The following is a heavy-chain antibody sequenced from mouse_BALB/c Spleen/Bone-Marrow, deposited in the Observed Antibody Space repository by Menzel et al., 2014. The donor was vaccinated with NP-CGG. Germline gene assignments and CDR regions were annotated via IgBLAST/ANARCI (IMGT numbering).Heavy chain of an antibody. Sequence: EVKLMESGGGLVQPGGSLKLSCAASGFTFNSNTMSWVRQTPEKRLEWVAYITNGGGATYYRDTVKGRFTISRDSAKNTLYLQMSSLTSEDTAMYYCARPRYPFYAMDSWGQGTSVTVSS. CDR2: ITNGGGAT. J-gene: IGHJ4*01. D-gene: IGHD2-14*01. V-gene: IGHV5-12-2*01. CDR3: ARPRYPFYAMDS. CDR1: GFTFNSNT.